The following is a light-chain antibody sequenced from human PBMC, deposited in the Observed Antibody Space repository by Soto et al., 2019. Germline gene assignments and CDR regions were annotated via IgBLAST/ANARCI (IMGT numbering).Light chain of an antibody. CDR2: GAS. V-gene: IGKV3-15*01. CDR3: QQYNNWPIT. Sequence: EIMMKQSPVTLSVSPGERATLSCRASQSVSTNLAWYQQKPGQAPRLLIYGASTRATGIPARFSGSGSGTEFTLTISSLQSEDFAVYYCQQYNNWPITFGQVGLLEIK. CDR1: QSVSTN. J-gene: IGKJ5*01.